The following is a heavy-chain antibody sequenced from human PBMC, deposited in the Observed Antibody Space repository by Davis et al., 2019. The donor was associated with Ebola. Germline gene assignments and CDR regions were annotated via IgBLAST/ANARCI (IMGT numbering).Heavy chain of an antibody. CDR3: ARRIRFGELFPFDY. D-gene: IGHD3-10*01. Sequence: ASVKVSCKASGYTFTGYYMHWVRQAPGQGLEWMGWINPNTGGTTYAQKFQGRVTMTRDTSISTAYMELSRLRSDDTAVYYCARRIRFGELFPFDYWGQGTLVTVSS. CDR1: GYTFTGYY. CDR2: INPNTGGT. V-gene: IGHV1-2*02. J-gene: IGHJ4*02.